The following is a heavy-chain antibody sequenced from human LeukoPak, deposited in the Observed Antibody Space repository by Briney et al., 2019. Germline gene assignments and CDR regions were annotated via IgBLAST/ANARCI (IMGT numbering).Heavy chain of an antibody. CDR3: AKDYHIVVVTAIPLDY. CDR2: ISGSGGST. Sequence: GGSLRLSCAASGFTFSSYAMSWVRQAPGKGLEWVSAISGSGGSTYYADSVKGRFTISRDNSKNTLYLQMNSLRAEDTAVYYCAKDYHIVVVTAIPLDYWGQGTLVTVSS. CDR1: GFTFSSYA. J-gene: IGHJ4*02. D-gene: IGHD2-21*02. V-gene: IGHV3-23*01.